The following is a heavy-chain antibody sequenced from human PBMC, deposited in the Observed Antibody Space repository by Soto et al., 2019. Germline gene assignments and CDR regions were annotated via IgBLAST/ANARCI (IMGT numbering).Heavy chain of an antibody. J-gene: IGHJ4*02. CDR1: GGSISSYY. V-gene: IGHV4-59*08. CDR3: ARRVDYVWGIYRYSPDFDY. Sequence: QVQLQESGPGLVKPSETLSLTCTVSGGSISSYYWSWIRQPPGKGLEWIGYIYYSGSTNYNPSLKSLVTISVDTANNHFSLKLSSVTAADTAVYYFARRVDYVWGIYRYSPDFDYWGQGTLVTGSS. CDR2: IYYSGST. D-gene: IGHD3-16*02.